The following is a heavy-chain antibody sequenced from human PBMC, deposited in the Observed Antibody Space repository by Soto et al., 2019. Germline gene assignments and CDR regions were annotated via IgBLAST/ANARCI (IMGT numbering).Heavy chain of an antibody. J-gene: IGHJ3*01. CDR2: IKYDGSTT. CDR3: AGGIPGYYGCDV. D-gene: IGHD3-10*01. Sequence: EVQLVESGGCLLQPGGSLRLPCEASGFTFSDYWLHWVRQVPGKGLVWVSRIKYDGSTTNYADSVKGRFTISRDNAKNTMYLQMNGLRVEDTALYYCAGGIPGYYGCDVWGQGTMVSVSS. V-gene: IGHV3-74*01. CDR1: GFTFSDYW.